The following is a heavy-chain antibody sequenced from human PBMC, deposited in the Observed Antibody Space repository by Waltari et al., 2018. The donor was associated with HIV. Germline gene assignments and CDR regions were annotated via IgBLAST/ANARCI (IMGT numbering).Heavy chain of an antibody. Sequence: QVQLQESGPGLVKPSQTLSLTCTVSGGSISSGGYYWSWIRQHPGKGLEWIGYNYYTGNTYYNPSLKSRITISGDTSKNQLSLNLTSVTAADTAVYYCARYCTSTSCYRGAFDIWGQGTLVTVSS. J-gene: IGHJ3*02. CDR2: NYYTGNT. V-gene: IGHV4-31*03. CDR1: GGSISSGGYY. CDR3: ARYCTSTSCYRGAFDI. D-gene: IGHD2-2*01.